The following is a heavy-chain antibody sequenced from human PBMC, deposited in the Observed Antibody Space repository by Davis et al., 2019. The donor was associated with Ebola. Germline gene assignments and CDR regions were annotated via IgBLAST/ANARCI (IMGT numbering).Heavy chain of an antibody. D-gene: IGHD2-2*01. J-gene: IGHJ1*01. Sequence: TWVRQAPGKGLEWVANIIQDGSKKYYVDSVKGRFTISRDNAKNSLYLQMNSLRAEDTAVYYCAKGSIVVVPEEYFQHWGQGTLVTVSS. CDR2: IIQDGSKK. CDR3: AKGSIVVVPEEYFQH. V-gene: IGHV3-7*03.